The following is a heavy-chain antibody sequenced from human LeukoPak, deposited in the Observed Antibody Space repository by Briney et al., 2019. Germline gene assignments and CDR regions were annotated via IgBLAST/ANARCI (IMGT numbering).Heavy chain of an antibody. D-gene: IGHD3/OR15-3a*01. CDR3: TRAVAAADFSPGY. V-gene: IGHV3-7*02. CDR2: IKQDGSEK. Sequence: GGSLRLSCAASGFTFSAHWMTWVRQAPGKGLEWVAQIKQDGSEKYYVDSVKGRFTISKDNAKNSVYLQMNSLRAEDTAVYYCTRAVAAADFSPGYWGQGTLITVSS. CDR1: GFTFSAHW. J-gene: IGHJ4*02.